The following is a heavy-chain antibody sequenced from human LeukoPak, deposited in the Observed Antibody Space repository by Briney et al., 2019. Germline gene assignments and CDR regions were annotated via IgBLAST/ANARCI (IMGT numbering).Heavy chain of an antibody. D-gene: IGHD3-22*01. J-gene: IGHJ5*02. V-gene: IGHV4-59*01. Sequence: PSETLSLTCSVSSGSMNNYYWSWLRQPPGKGLEWMGYIFYSGSTSYNPSLKSRVTISVDTSKNQFSLKLSSVTAADTAVYYCARFYYYDSSGYHNWFDPWGQGTLVTVSS. CDR3: ARFYYYDSSGYHNWFDP. CDR1: SGSMNNYY. CDR2: IFYSGST.